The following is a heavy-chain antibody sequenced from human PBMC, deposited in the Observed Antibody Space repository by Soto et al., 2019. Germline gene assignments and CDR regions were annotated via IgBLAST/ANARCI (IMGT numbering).Heavy chain of an antibody. CDR3: ASRHSSPYFDY. D-gene: IGHD6-13*01. CDR2: IYYSGST. Sequence: QVQLQESGPGLVKPSQTLSLTCTVSGGSISSGDYYWSWIRQPPGKGLEWIGSIYYSGSTYYNPSLKSRVTXSXXTSKNQFSLKLNSVTAADTAVYYCASRHSSPYFDYWGQGTLVTVSS. J-gene: IGHJ4*02. CDR1: GGSISSGDYY. V-gene: IGHV4-30-4*01.